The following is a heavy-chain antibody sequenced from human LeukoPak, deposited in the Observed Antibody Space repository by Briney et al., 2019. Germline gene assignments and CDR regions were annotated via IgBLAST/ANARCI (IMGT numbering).Heavy chain of an antibody. CDR1: GGTFSSYA. CDR3: AGAYLYYYDSSGDP. V-gene: IGHV1-69*05. Sequence: ASVKVSCKASGGTFSSYAISWVRQAPGQGLEWMGRIIPIFGTANYAQKFQGRVTITTDESTSTAYMELSSLRSEDTAVYYCAGAYLYYYDSSGDPWGQGTLVTASS. D-gene: IGHD3-22*01. J-gene: IGHJ5*02. CDR2: IIPIFGTA.